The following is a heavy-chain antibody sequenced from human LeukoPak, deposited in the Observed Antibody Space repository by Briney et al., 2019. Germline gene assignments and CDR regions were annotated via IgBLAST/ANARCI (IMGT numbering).Heavy chain of an antibody. CDR3: AGHHPRNTVGF. J-gene: IGHJ4*02. CDR2: ISDIGSI. D-gene: IGHD2-8*02. V-gene: IGHV4-59*08. Sequence: SETLSLTRTVSGGSISSYYWRWIRHPPAKALEWIAYISDIGSINYNTSLMSRVTISREASKNQFSLKLSSMTAADTAVYYCAGHHPRNTVGFWGQGTLVTVSS. CDR1: GGSISSYY.